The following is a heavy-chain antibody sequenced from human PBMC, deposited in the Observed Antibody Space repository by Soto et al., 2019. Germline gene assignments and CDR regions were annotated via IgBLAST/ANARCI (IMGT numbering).Heavy chain of an antibody. CDR2: IIPILGIA. CDR1: GGTFSSYT. CDR3: ARDGSSSWVFDY. Sequence: GASVKVSCKASGGTFSSYTISWVRQAPGQGLEWMGRIIPILGIANYAQKFQGRVTITADKSTSTAYMELSSLRSEDTAVYYCARDGSSSWVFDYWGQGTLVTVSS. J-gene: IGHJ4*02. V-gene: IGHV1-69*04. D-gene: IGHD6-13*01.